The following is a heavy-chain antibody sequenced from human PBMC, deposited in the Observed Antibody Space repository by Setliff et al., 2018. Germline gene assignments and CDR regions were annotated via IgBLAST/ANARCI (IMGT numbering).Heavy chain of an antibody. Sequence: GGSLRLSCAASGFTFSNYWMSWVRQAPGRGLEWVANIKQDGSEKYYVDSVKGRFTISRDNAKNSLYLQMNSLRAEDTAVYYCARDGGEYWGQGTLVTVSS. CDR1: GFTFSNYW. CDR2: IKQDGSEK. D-gene: IGHD3-16*01. V-gene: IGHV3-7*01. CDR3: ARDGGEY. J-gene: IGHJ4*02.